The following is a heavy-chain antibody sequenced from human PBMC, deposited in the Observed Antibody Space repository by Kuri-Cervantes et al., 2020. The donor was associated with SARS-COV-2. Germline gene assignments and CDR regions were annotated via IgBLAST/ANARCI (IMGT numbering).Heavy chain of an antibody. J-gene: IGHJ3*02. V-gene: IGHV3-9*01. CDR1: GFTFDDYA. Sequence: GGSLRLSCAASGFTFDDYAMRWVRQAPGKGLEWVSGISWNSGSIGYADSVQGRFTISRDNAKNSLYLQMNSLRAEDTALYYCAKDMGSGSYFSENAFDIWGQGTMVTVSS. D-gene: IGHD3-10*01. CDR2: ISWNSGSI. CDR3: AKDMGSGSYFSENAFDI.